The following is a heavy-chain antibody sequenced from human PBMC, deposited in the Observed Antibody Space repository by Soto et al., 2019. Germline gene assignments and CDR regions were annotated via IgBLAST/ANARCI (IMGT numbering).Heavy chain of an antibody. CDR1: GFSLSTSGVG. Sequence: QITLKESGPTLVKPTQTLTLTCTFSGFSLSTSGVGVGWIRQPPGKALEWLALIYWDDDKRYSPPLKSRLTITKDTSKNQVVLTMTNMDPVDTATYYCAHIRVMGQEGVIVTPYDAFDIWGQGTMVTVSS. J-gene: IGHJ3*02. CDR2: IYWDDDK. V-gene: IGHV2-5*02. CDR3: AHIRVMGQEGVIVTPYDAFDI. D-gene: IGHD3-16*02.